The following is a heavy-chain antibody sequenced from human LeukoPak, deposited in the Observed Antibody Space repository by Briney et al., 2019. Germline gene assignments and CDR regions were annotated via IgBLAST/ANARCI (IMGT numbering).Heavy chain of an antibody. CDR2: ISSSSRYI. CDR1: GFSFSTWS. Sequence: GGSLRLSCAASGFSFSTWSVNWVRQAPGKGLEWVSSISSSSRYIYYADSVKGRFTISRDNAKNSLYLQMNSLSVEDTAVYYCARENHGSFDYWGQGTLVTVSS. V-gene: IGHV3-21*01. J-gene: IGHJ4*02. D-gene: IGHD1-14*01. CDR3: ARENHGSFDY.